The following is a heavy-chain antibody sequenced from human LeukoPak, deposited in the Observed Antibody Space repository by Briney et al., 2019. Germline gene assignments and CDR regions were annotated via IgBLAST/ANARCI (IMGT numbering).Heavy chain of an antibody. Sequence: PGGSLRLSCAASGFTVSSNYMSWVRQAPGKGLEWVSVIYSGGSTYYADSVKGRFTISRDNSKNTLYLQMNSLRAEDTAVYYCARARTTVTTVGLDYYYGMDVWGQGTTVTVSS. V-gene: IGHV3-53*01. CDR2: IYSGGST. J-gene: IGHJ6*02. D-gene: IGHD4-17*01. CDR1: GFTVSSNY. CDR3: ARARTTVTTVGLDYYYGMDV.